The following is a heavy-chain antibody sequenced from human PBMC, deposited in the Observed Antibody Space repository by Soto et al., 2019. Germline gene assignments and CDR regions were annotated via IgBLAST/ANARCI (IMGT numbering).Heavy chain of an antibody. CDR3: ARELTGYYNENYYYYGMDV. V-gene: IGHV3-30*03. D-gene: IGHD3-9*01. J-gene: IGHJ6*01. CDR2: ISYDGSNK. Sequence: QPGGSLRLSCAASGFTFSSYGMHWVRQAPGKGLEWVAVISYDGSNKYYADSVKGRFTISRDNSKNTLYLQMNSLRAEDTAVYYCARELTGYYNENYYYYGMDVWGQGTTVTVSS. CDR1: GFTFSSYG.